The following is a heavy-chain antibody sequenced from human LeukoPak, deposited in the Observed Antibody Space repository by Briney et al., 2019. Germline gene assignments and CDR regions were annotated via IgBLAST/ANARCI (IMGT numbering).Heavy chain of an antibody. CDR2: INPNSGGA. CDR1: GYTFTGYY. CDR3: ARRIRGIAVAAYGY. D-gene: IGHD6-19*01. V-gene: IGHV1-2*02. J-gene: IGHJ4*02. Sequence: ASVKVSCKASGYTFTGYYMHWVRQAPGQGLEWMGWINPNSGGANYAQKFQGRVTMTRDTSISTAYMELSRLRSDDTAVYYCARRIRGIAVAAYGYWGQGTLVTVSS.